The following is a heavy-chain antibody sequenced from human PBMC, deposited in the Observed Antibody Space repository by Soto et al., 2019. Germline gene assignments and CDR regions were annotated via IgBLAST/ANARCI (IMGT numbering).Heavy chain of an antibody. Sequence: PGGSLRLSCAASGFTFSDYYMSWIRQAPGEGLEWVSYIGSSGSIIFYADSVKGRFTISRDNAKNSLFLQMNSLRAEDTAVYYCARRYYGSAMYYYDYWGQGTLVTVSS. V-gene: IGHV3-11*01. J-gene: IGHJ4*02. D-gene: IGHD3-10*01. CDR3: ARRYYGSAMYYYDY. CDR1: GFTFSDYY. CDR2: IGSSGSII.